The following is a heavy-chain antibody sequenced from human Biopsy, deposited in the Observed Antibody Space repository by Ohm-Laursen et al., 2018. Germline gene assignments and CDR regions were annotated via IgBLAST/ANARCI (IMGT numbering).Heavy chain of an antibody. CDR1: GDTFATYH. Sequence: ASVKVSCKPSGDTFATYHIHWVRQAPGQGLEWMGVISPSGATTSFSQKFQGLITMTRDTSTGTVYMDLDSLGSEDTAVYYCARGGVGSDGTDSYYYGMDVWGPGTTVTVSS. J-gene: IGHJ6*02. CDR2: ISPSGATT. D-gene: IGHD5-24*01. V-gene: IGHV1-46*01. CDR3: ARGGVGSDGTDSYYYGMDV.